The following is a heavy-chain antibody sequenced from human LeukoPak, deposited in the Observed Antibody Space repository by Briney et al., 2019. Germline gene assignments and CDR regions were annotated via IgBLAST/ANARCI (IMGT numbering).Heavy chain of an antibody. CDR1: GFTFSSYI. D-gene: IGHD7-27*01. V-gene: IGHV3-21*01. CDR2: ISTGSTYI. CDR3: ARGTGDDY. Sequence: GGSLRLSCAASGFTFSSYIMNWVRQAPGKGLEWVSSISTGSTYIYYADSVKGRFTISRDNAKNSLYLQMNSLRAEDTAVYYCARGTGDDYWGQGTLVTVSS. J-gene: IGHJ4*02.